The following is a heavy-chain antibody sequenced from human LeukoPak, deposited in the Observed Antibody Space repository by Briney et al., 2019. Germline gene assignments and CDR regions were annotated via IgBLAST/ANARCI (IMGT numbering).Heavy chain of an antibody. CDR2: INPNSGGT. CDR1: GYTFTGYY. D-gene: IGHD3-10*01. Sequence: ASVKVSCKASGYTFTGYYMHWVRQAPGQGLEWMGWINPNSGGTNYAQKFQGWVTMTRDTSISTAYMELSRLRSDDTAVYYCARGYRSYYYGSGSYYYYFDYWGQGTLVTVSS. CDR3: ARGYRSYYYGSGSYYYYFDY. J-gene: IGHJ4*02. V-gene: IGHV1-2*04.